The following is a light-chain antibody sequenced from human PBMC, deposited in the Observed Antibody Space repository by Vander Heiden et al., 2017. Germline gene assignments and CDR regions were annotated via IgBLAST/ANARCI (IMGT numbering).Light chain of an antibody. J-gene: IGKJ4*01. CDR3: QQFNSYPLT. CDR2: DAT. V-gene: IGKV1-13*02. CDR1: QGISSA. Sequence: TSTPSASVGDRVTITCRASQGISSALAWHQQKPGKAPKLLIYDATSLESGVPTRFSGRGSGTDFTLTISSLQAEDFATYYCQQFNSYPLTFGGGTKVEIK.